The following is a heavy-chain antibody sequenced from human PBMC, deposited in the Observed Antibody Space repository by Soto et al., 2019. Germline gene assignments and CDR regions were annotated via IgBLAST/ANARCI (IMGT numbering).Heavy chain of an antibody. J-gene: IGHJ4*02. Sequence: EVQLVESGGGVIQPGGSLRLSCAASGFTVSSKYMTWVRQAPGKGLEWVSVIYGGGTTYYADSVKGRFTISSDNSKNTLYIQVNSLRAEDTAVYYCVQTTGWPGFDFWGQGTLVTVSS. D-gene: IGHD6-19*01. CDR1: GFTVSSKY. V-gene: IGHV3-53*01. CDR3: VQTTGWPGFDF. CDR2: IYGGGTT.